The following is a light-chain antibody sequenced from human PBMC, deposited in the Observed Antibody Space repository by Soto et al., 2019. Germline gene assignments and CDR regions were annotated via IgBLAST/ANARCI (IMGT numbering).Light chain of an antibody. CDR1: QTVSDNY. V-gene: IGKV3-20*01. J-gene: IGKJ2*01. CDR2: GAS. CDR3: QQSGDSPVT. Sequence: EIVLTQSPGTLSLSPGEGATLSCRASQTVSDNYLAWYQQTPGQAPRLLIYGASSRAVGIPDRFSGSVSGTDFTLTISRLEPDDFAVYYSQQSGDSPVTFGQGTKLE.